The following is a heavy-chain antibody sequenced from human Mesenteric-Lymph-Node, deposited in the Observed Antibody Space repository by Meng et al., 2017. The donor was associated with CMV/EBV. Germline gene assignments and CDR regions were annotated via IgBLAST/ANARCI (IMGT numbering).Heavy chain of an antibody. V-gene: IGHV5-10-1*01. Sequence: KGSGYSFTSYWISWVRQMPGKGLEWMGRIDLSDSYTNYSPSFQGHVTISADKSLSTAYLQWSSLKASDTAIYFCARFEGYSSSFDYWGQGTLVTVSS. CDR3: ARFEGYSSSFDY. D-gene: IGHD6-6*01. CDR1: GYSFTSYW. CDR2: IDLSDSYT. J-gene: IGHJ4*02.